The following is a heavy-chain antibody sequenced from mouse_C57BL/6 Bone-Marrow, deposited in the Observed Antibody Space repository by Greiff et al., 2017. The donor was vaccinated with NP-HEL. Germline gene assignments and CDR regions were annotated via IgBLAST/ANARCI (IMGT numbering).Heavy chain of an antibody. J-gene: IGHJ2*01. Sequence: EVQVVESGGGLVQPGGSLKLSCAASGFTFSDYYMYWVRQTPEKRLEWVAYISNGGGSTYYPDTVKGRFTISRDNAKNTLYLQMSRLKSEDTAMYYCARLGWDDYFDYWGQGTTLTVSS. D-gene: IGHD4-1*01. V-gene: IGHV5-12*01. CDR3: ARLGWDDYFDY. CDR2: ISNGGGST. CDR1: GFTFSDYY.